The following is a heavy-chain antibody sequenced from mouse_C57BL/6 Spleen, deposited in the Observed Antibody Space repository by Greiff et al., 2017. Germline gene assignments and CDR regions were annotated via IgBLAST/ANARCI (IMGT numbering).Heavy chain of an antibody. Sequence: QVQLQQPGAELVKPGASVKMSCKASGYTFTSYWITWVKQRPGQGLEWIGDIYPGSGSTNYNEKFKSKATLTVDPSSSTAYMQLSSLTSEDSAVYYCASEGYYPSYPDSMDYWGQGTSVTVSS. D-gene: IGHD2-3*01. J-gene: IGHJ4*01. CDR1: GYTFTSYW. V-gene: IGHV1-55*01. CDR3: ASEGYYPSYPDSMDY. CDR2: IYPGSGST.